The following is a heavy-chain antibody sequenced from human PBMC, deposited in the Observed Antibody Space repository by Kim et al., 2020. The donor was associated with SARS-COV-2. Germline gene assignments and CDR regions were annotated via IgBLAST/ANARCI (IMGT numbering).Heavy chain of an antibody. J-gene: IGHJ3*02. D-gene: IGHD2-2*01. CDR3: ACSVIIPAADAFDI. Sequence: VKGPFTISRDNARNSLYLQMNSLRAEDTAVYYCACSVIIPAADAFDIWGQGTMVTVSS. V-gene: IGHV3-11*03.